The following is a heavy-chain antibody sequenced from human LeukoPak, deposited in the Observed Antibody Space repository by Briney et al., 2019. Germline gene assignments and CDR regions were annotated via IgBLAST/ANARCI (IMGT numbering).Heavy chain of an antibody. CDR1: GGSISSGGYY. CDR2: IYYSGST. V-gene: IGHV4-31*03. Sequence: PSQTLSLTCTVSGGSISSGGYYWSWIRQHPGKGLEWMGYIYYSGSTYYNTSLKSRVTMSVDTSKNQFSLKLSSVTAADTAVYYCARDGIYGETADYWGQGTLVTVSS. D-gene: IGHD4-17*01. CDR3: ARDGIYGETADY. J-gene: IGHJ4*02.